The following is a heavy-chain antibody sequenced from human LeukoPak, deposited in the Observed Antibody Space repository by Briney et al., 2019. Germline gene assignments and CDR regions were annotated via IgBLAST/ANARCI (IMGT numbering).Heavy chain of an antibody. CDR3: ARLPPTTVTTREFDY. Sequence: GESLKISCKGSGYSFTSYWIGWVRQMPGKGLEWMGIIYPGDSDTRYSPSFQGQVTISADRSISTAYLQWSSLKASDTAMYYCARLPPTTVTTREFDYWGQGTLVTVSS. J-gene: IGHJ4*02. D-gene: IGHD4-17*01. V-gene: IGHV5-51*01. CDR1: GYSFTSYW. CDR2: IYPGDSDT.